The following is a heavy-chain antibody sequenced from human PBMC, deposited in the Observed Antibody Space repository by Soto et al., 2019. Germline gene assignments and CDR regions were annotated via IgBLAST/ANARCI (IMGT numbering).Heavy chain of an antibody. J-gene: IGHJ4*02. CDR3: VRILIEPYYFDY. V-gene: IGHV2-26*01. CDR2: VFSNDEK. D-gene: IGHD3-22*01. CDR1: GFSLSNTRMG. Sequence: QVTLKESGPVLVKPTETLTLTCTVSGFSLSNTRMGVSWIRQPPGKALEWLAHVFSNDEKSYSTSLKSRLIISKDTSKSQVVLTMTNMDPVDTATYYCVRILIEPYYFDYWGQGTLVTVSS.